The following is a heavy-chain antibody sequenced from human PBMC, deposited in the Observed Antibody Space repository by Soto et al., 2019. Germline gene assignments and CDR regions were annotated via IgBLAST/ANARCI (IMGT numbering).Heavy chain of an antibody. V-gene: IGHV3-23*01. CDR2: ITGSGGGT. CDR3: AKAGRLVINWFDP. Sequence: GGSLRLSCAASGFTFSNYAMTWVRQAPGRGLEWVSSITGSGGGTYYADSVKDRFTISRDNSKDRLFLQMNSLRAEDTAVYYCAKAGRLVINWFDPWCQGPLVTVSS. J-gene: IGHJ5*02. D-gene: IGHD2-21*01. CDR1: GFTFSNYA.